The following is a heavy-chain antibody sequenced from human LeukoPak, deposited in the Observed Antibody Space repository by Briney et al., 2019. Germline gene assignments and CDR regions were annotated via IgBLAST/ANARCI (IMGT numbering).Heavy chain of an antibody. Sequence: HAGGSLRLSCAASGFTFSSYAMSWVRQAPGKGLEWVSAISGSGGSTYYADSVKGRFTISRDNSKNTLYLQMNSLRAEDTAVYYCASTGYCSSTSCYHYYYYYYMDVWGKGTTVTVSS. CDR3: ASTGYCSSTSCYHYYYYYYMDV. CDR2: ISGSGGST. J-gene: IGHJ6*03. CDR1: GFTFSSYA. V-gene: IGHV3-23*01. D-gene: IGHD2-2*01.